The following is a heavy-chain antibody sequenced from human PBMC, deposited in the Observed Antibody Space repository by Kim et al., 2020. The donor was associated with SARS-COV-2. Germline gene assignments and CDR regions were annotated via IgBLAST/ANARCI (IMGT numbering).Heavy chain of an antibody. J-gene: IGHJ5*02. D-gene: IGHD3-10*01. V-gene: IGHV1-3*01. CDR1: GYTFTSYA. CDR2: INAGNGNT. Sequence: ASVKVSCKASGYTFTSYAMHWVRQAPGQRLEWMGWINAGNGNTKYSQKFQGRVTITRDTSASTAYMELSSLRSEDTAVYYCARAPSMVRGVFNWFDPWGQGTLVTVSS. CDR3: ARAPSMVRGVFNWFDP.